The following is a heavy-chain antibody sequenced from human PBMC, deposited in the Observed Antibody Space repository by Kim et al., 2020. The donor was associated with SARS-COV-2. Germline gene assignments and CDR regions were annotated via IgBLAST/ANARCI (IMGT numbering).Heavy chain of an antibody. CDR3: AREAAAESKNFDY. Sequence: ASVKVSCKASGYTFTSYLIHWMRQAPGQGLEWMGVINLSGGSTRYAQKFQGRVAMTRDTSTSTVYMELSSLRSEDTAVYYCAREAAAESKNFDYWGQGTL. CDR1: GYTFTSYL. V-gene: IGHV1-46*01. CDR2: INLSGGST. J-gene: IGHJ4*02. D-gene: IGHD4-4*01.